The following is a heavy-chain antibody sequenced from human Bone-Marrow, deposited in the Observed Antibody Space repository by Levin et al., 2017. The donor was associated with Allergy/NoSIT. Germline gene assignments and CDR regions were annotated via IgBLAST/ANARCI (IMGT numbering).Heavy chain of an antibody. Sequence: PSQTLSLTCAVSDGPISGGGYSWSWIRQPPGKGLEWIGYMYHSGTTHYNPSLKSRATISVDKTTHQFSLNVTSATAADTAIYSCARVSGATVFDYWGQGILVTVSS. CDR1: DGPISGGGYS. CDR3: ARVSGATVFDY. CDR2: MYHSGTT. V-gene: IGHV4-30-2*01. J-gene: IGHJ4*02. D-gene: IGHD3-10*01.